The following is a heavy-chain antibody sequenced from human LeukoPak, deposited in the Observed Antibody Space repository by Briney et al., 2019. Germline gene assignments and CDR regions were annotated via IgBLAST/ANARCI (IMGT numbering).Heavy chain of an antibody. CDR1: GGSISSSSYY. Sequence: SETLSLTCTVSGGSISSSSYYWGWIRQPPGKGLEWIGSIYYSGSTYYNPSPKSRVTISVDTSKNQFSLKLSSVTAADTAVYYCAREKPFYYYYYMDVWGKGTTVTVSS. V-gene: IGHV4-39*02. CDR3: AREKPFYYYYYMDV. J-gene: IGHJ6*03. CDR2: IYYSGST.